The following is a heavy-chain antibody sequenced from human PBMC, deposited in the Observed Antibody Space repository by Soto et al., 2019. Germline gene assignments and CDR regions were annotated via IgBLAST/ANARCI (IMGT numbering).Heavy chain of an antibody. J-gene: IGHJ5*02. V-gene: IGHV4-39*01. CDR2: IYYSGST. CDR3: PSLRHEGELLPYYDYIWGSYHEYNWFDP. Sequence: PSEPLSLTCTVSGGSISSSSYYWGWIRQPPGKGLEWIGSIYYSGSTYYNPSLNSRVTISVDTSKTQFSLKLSSVTAADTAVYYCPSLRHEGELLPYYDYIWGSYHEYNWFDPWGQGTLVTVSS. D-gene: IGHD3-16*02. CDR1: GGSISSSSYY.